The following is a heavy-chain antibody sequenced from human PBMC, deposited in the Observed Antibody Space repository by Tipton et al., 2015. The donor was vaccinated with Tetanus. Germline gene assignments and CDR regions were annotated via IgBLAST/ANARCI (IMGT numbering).Heavy chain of an antibody. J-gene: IGHJ3*01. Sequence: LRLSCTVSDGSLGTFYWTWIRQPPGRGLEWIGYISYSGSAKYNPSLKSRLTISVDTSRAQFSLKRRSVTAADTAVYYCARIGWPQQNKPAFDLWGQGTMVTVSP. CDR2: ISYSGSA. V-gene: IGHV4-59*01. D-gene: IGHD6-19*01. CDR1: DGSLGTFY. CDR3: ARIGWPQQNKPAFDL.